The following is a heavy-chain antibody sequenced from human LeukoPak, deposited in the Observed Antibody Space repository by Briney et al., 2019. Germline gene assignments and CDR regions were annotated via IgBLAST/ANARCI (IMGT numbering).Heavy chain of an antibody. CDR1: GGSFSGYY. CDR3: ARGRGYSGYGGRDAFDI. Sequence: SETLSLTCAVYGGSFSGYYWSWIRQPPGKGLEWIGEINHSGSTNYNPSLKSRVTISVDTSKNQFSLKLSSVTAADTAVYYCARGRGYSGYGGRDAFDIWGQGTMVTVSS. J-gene: IGHJ3*02. D-gene: IGHD5-12*01. V-gene: IGHV4-34*01. CDR2: INHSGST.